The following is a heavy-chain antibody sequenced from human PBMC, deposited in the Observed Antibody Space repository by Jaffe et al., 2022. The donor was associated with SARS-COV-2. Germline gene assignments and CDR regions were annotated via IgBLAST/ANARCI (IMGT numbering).Heavy chain of an antibody. CDR2: IYYSGST. J-gene: IGHJ1*01. Sequence: QLQLQESGPGLVKPSETLSLTCTVSGGSISSSSYYWGWIRQPPGKGLEWIGSIYYSGSTYYNPSLKSRVTISVDTSKNQFSLKLSSVTAADTAVYYCARPHYYDRSFQHWGQGTLVTVSS. D-gene: IGHD3-22*01. CDR3: ARPHYYDRSFQH. V-gene: IGHV4-39*01. CDR1: GGSISSSSYY.